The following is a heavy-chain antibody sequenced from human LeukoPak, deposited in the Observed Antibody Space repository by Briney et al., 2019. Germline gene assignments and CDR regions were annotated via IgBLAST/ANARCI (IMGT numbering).Heavy chain of an antibody. CDR3: ARVSVTMIVVARPHAFDI. V-gene: IGHV4-59*12. Sequence: SETLSLTCTVSSGSISTYYWSWIRQPPGKGLEWIGYIYYSGSTNYNPSLQSRVTISVDTSKNQFSLKLSSVTAADTAVYYCARVSVTMIVVARPHAFDIWGQGTMVTVSS. CDR1: SGSISTYY. CDR2: IYYSGST. D-gene: IGHD3-22*01. J-gene: IGHJ3*02.